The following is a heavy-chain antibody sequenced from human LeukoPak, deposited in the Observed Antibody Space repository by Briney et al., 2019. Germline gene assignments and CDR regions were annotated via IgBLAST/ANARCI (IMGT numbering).Heavy chain of an antibody. CDR3: VKDIQLSY. V-gene: IGHV3-23*01. J-gene: IGHJ4*02. Sequence: QTGGSLRLSCAASGFGFKDAAMTWVRQAPGKALEWVPLISFSGANTYYADSVKGRFTISRDNSKSTVSLQMNSLRAEDTAMYYCVKDIQLSYWGQGTLVTVSS. CDR2: ISFSGANT. D-gene: IGHD3-16*02. CDR1: GFGFKDAA.